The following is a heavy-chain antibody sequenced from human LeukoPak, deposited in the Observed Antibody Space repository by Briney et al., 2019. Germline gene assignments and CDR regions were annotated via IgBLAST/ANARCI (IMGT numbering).Heavy chain of an antibody. J-gene: IGHJ6*02. CDR2: IYSGGST. D-gene: IGHD1-7*01. CDR1: GFTVSSNY. V-gene: IGHV3-53*04. Sequence: QAGGSLRLSCAASGFTVSSNYMSWVRQAPGKGLEWVSVIYSGGSTYYADSVKGRFTISRHNSKNTLYLQMNSLRAEDTAVYYCARDVGYNWNYKPGWGMDVWGQGTTVTVSS. CDR3: ARDVGYNWNYKPGWGMDV.